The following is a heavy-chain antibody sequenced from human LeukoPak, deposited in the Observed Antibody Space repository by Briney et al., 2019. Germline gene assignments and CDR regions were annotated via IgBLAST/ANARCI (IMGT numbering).Heavy chain of an antibody. Sequence: SGTLSLTCTVSGGSISSGSYYWSWIRQPAGKGLEWIGRIYTSGSTNYNPSLKSRVTISVDTSKNQFSLKLSSVTAADTAVYYCARDYCSGGSCYPHWFDPWGQGTLVTVSS. J-gene: IGHJ5*02. CDR3: ARDYCSGGSCYPHWFDP. CDR1: GGSISSGSYY. V-gene: IGHV4-61*02. CDR2: IYTSGST. D-gene: IGHD2-15*01.